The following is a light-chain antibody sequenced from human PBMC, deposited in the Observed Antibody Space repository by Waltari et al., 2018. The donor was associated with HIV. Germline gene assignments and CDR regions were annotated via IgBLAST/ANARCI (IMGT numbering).Light chain of an antibody. CDR1: GGSVSRHPS. Sequence: QVVVTQEPSLSVSPGGTVPITCAPVGGSVSRHPSTHWIQLKPGQAPRTLTSDTEKRHPWTAGRFAGSLIGGRAALMLAGALPDDEAEYYCLLSYFGVRVFGGGTTLTV. CDR3: LLSYFGVRV. J-gene: IGLJ3*02. V-gene: IGLV7-46*01. CDR2: DTE.